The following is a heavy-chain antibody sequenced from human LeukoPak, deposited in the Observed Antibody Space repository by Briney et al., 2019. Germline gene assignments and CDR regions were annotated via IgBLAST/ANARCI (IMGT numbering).Heavy chain of an antibody. D-gene: IGHD3-22*01. CDR3: ARRRYYYDSSGPLDY. J-gene: IGHJ4*02. CDR2: IFYSGST. CDR1: GGSISTSNYY. V-gene: IGHV4-39*07. Sequence: SETLSLTCTVSGGSISTSNYYWGWIRQPPGKGLEWIGNIFYSGSTYYSPSLKSRVTISLDTSKNQFSLKLSSVTAADTAVYYCARRRYYYDSSGPLDYWGQGTLVTVSS.